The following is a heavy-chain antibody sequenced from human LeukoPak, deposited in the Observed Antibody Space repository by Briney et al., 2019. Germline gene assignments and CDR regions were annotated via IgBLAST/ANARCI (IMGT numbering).Heavy chain of an antibody. D-gene: IGHD1-14*01. CDR3: ARYADGIFY. V-gene: IGHV3-48*03. Sequence: GGSLRLSCAASGFTFSSYEMNWVRQAPGKGLEWVSYISSSGSTIYYADSVKGRFTISRDNDKNSLYLQMNSLRAEDTAVYYCARYADGIFYWGQGTLVTVSS. CDR1: GFTFSSYE. J-gene: IGHJ4*02. CDR2: ISSSGSTI.